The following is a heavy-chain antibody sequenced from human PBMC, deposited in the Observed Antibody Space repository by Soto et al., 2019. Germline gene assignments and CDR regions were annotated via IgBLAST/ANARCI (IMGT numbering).Heavy chain of an antibody. V-gene: IGHV3-15*01. Sequence: EVQLVESGGGLVKPGGSLRLSCAASGFTFSNAWMSWVRQAPGKGLEWVGRIKSKTDGGTTDYAAPVKGRFTSSRDDSKNTLYLQMNSLKTEDTAVYYCTTEEDCGGDCYPRWGQGTLVTVSS. CDR3: TTEEDCGGDCYPR. CDR2: IKSKTDGGTT. D-gene: IGHD2-21*02. CDR1: GFTFSNAW. J-gene: IGHJ4*02.